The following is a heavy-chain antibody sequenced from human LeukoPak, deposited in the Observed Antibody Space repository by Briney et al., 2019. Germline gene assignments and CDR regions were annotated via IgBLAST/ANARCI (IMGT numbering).Heavy chain of an antibody. CDR3: ARTYDSSGLTPFDY. CDR1: GGSISSSGYY. J-gene: IGHJ4*02. V-gene: IGHV4-39*07. Sequence: SETLSLTCTVSGGSISSSGYYWGWIRQSPGEGLEWIANIYYSGITNYNPSLKSRVTISVDTSKNQFSLKLSSVTAADTAVYYCARTYDSSGLTPFDYWGQGTLVTVSS. CDR2: IYYSGIT. D-gene: IGHD3-22*01.